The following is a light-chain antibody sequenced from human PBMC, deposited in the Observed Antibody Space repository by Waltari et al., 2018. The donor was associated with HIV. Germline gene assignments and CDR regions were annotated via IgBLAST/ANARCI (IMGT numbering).Light chain of an antibody. J-gene: IGKJ1*01. CDR2: WAS. CDR3: QQYYSTPWT. CDR1: QSVLYRSNNKEY. Sequence: DIVMTQSPDSLGVSLGERATINCKSSQSVLYRSNNKEYLAWYQQKPGQPPKLLIYWASTRESGVPDRFSGSGSGTDFTLTISSLLAEDVAVYYCQQYYSTPWTFGQGTRVEIK. V-gene: IGKV4-1*01.